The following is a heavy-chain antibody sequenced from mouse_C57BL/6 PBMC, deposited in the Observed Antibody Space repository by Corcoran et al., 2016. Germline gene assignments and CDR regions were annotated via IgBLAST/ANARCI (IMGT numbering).Heavy chain of an antibody. J-gene: IGHJ2*01. V-gene: IGHV1-26*01. Sequence: EVHLQQSGPELVKPGASVKISCKASGYTFTDYYMNWVKQSHGKSLEWIGDINPNNGGTSYNQKFKGKATLTVDKSSSTAYMELRSLTSEDSAVYYWARYYYGSSYDYFDYWGQGTTLTVSS. CDR1: GYTFTDYY. CDR2: INPNNGGT. CDR3: ARYYYGSSYDYFDY. D-gene: IGHD1-1*01.